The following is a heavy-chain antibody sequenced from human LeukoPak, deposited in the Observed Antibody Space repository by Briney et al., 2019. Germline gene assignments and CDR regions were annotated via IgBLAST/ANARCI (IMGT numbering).Heavy chain of an antibody. V-gene: IGHV3-66*01. CDR2: IYSGGST. Sequence: PGGSLRLSCAASGFTVSSNYMSWVRQAPGKGLEWVSVIYSGGSTYYADSVKGRFTISRDNSKNTLYLQMNSLRAEDTAVYYCARGRVERPLLFDYCGQGTLVAVSS. CDR3: ARGRVERPLLFDY. CDR1: GFTVSSNY. D-gene: IGHD6-25*01. J-gene: IGHJ4*02.